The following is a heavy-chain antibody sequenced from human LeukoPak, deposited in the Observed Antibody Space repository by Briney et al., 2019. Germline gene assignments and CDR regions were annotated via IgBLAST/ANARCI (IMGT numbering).Heavy chain of an antibody. CDR2: IHPSGDIT. D-gene: IGHD3-10*01. J-gene: IGHJ4*02. CDR3: AREFAMRYYYGSGSYLTSRPFDY. Sequence: ASVKVSCKASGYTFTNHYMHWVRQAPGQELEWLGIIHPSGDITNYAQRFQGRVTMTRDTSTSTVYMELSSLRSEDTAVYYCAREFAMRYYYGSGSYLTSRPFDYWGQGTLVTVSS. CDR1: GYTFTNHY. V-gene: IGHV1-46*01.